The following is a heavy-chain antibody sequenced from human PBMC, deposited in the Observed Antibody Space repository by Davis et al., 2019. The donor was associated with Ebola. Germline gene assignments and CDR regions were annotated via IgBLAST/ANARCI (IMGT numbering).Heavy chain of an antibody. J-gene: IGHJ4*02. CDR1: GFTFSDYA. D-gene: IGHD3-10*01. V-gene: IGHV3-23*01. CDR2: ISPSGGKT. Sequence: GESLKISCAASGFTFSDYAMSWVRQAPGKGLEWVSAISPSGGKTFYADSVKGRFTISRDNSKNTLYLQMNSLRADDTALYYWARTFYSGTGTYYNPDYWGQGALVTVSS. CDR3: ARTFYSGTGTYYNPDY.